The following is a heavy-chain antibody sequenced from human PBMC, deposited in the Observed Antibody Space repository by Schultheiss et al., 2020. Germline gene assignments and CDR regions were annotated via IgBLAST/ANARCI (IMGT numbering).Heavy chain of an antibody. V-gene: IGHV3-23*01. Sequence: GGSLRLSCAASGFTFSSYAMSWVRQAPGKGLEWVSAISGSGGSTYYADSVKGRFTISRDNSKNTLYLQMNSLRAEDTAVYYCAKAHPYSSSWYFVSYFDYWGQGTLVTVYS. CDR2: ISGSGGST. CDR3: AKAHPYSSSWYFVSYFDY. J-gene: IGHJ4*02. D-gene: IGHD6-13*01. CDR1: GFTFSSYA.